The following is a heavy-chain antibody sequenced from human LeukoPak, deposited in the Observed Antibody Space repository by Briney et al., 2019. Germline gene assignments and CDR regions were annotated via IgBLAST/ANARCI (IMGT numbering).Heavy chain of an antibody. CDR3: ARAKGWLLLFDY. CDR2: IYSGGST. V-gene: IGHV3-53*01. D-gene: IGHD3-22*01. Sequence: GGSLRLSCAASGFTVSSNYMSWVRQAPGKGLEWVSVIYSGGSTYYADSVKGRFTISRDNSKNTLYLQMNSLRAEDTAVYYCARAKGWLLLFDYWGQGTLVTVSS. J-gene: IGHJ4*02. CDR1: GFTVSSNY.